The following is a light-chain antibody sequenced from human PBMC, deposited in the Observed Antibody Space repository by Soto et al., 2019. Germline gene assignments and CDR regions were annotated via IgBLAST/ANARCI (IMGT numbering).Light chain of an antibody. V-gene: IGKV3-20*01. CDR3: QQYGSSPCT. Sequence: EIVLTQSPGTLSLSPGERATLSCRASQSVSSSYLAWYQQKPGQAPRLLIYGASSRATGIPDRFSGSGSGTDFPLTISRLEPEYFAVYYCQQYGSSPCTFGQGTKLEIK. CDR2: GAS. J-gene: IGKJ2*02. CDR1: QSVSSSY.